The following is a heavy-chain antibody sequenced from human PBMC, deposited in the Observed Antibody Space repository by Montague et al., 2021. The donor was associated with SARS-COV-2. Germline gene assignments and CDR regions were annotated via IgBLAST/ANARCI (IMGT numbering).Heavy chain of an antibody. J-gene: IGHJ6*02. CDR2: SHYMPEWYN. V-gene: IGHV6-1*01. D-gene: IGHD1-1*01. CDR1: GDSVSVNRPS. Sequence: CAISGDSVSVNRPSCNSVGHSSSLDPDWLLRSHYMPEWYNDYAVSVRGRVTINPDTSKNQFSLQLNSVTPEDTAIYYCTSGREGNYNVMDVWGQGTTVTVSS. CDR3: TSGREGNYNVMDV.